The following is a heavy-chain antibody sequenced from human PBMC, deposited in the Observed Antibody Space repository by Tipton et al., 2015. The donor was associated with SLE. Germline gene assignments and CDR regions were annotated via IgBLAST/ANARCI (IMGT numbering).Heavy chain of an antibody. Sequence: TLSLTCTVSGGSISSSDDYWGWIRQSPGKELEWIGSTYFSGSTYYNPSLKSRVTISVDTSKNQFSLKLNSVTAADTAMYYCARNPRGSGWSRGYFKYWGQGTLVTVSS. J-gene: IGHJ1*01. D-gene: IGHD6-19*01. CDR2: TYFSGST. CDR1: GGSISSSDDY. V-gene: IGHV4-39*07. CDR3: ARNPRGSGWSRGYFKY.